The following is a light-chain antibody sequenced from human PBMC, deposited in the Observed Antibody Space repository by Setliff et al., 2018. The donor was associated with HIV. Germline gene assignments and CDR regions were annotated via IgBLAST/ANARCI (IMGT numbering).Light chain of an antibody. J-gene: IGLJ1*01. CDR3: CSYAGSYTYV. Sequence: QSVLTQLPSASGTPGQRVTISCSGSSSNIGSNYVYWYQLLPGTAPKLLIYRNNQRPSGVPDRFSGSKSGNTASLTISGLQAEDEADYYCCSYAGSYTYVFGTGTKVTVL. CDR2: RNN. CDR1: SSNIGSNY. V-gene: IGLV1-47*01.